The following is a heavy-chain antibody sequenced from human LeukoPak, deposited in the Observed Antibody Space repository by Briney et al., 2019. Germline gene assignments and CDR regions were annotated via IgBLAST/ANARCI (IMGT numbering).Heavy chain of an antibody. J-gene: IGHJ3*02. CDR2: IKQDGSEK. CDR3: ARRGGYYDFWSGYVYDAFDI. CDR1: GFTFSSYW. V-gene: IGHV3-7*01. Sequence: PGGSLTLSCAASGFTFSSYWMSWVGQAPGKGLEWVANIKQDGSEKYYVDSVKGRITISRDNAKNSLYLQMNSLRAEDTAVYYCARRGGYYDFWSGYVYDAFDIWGQGTMVTVSS. D-gene: IGHD3-3*01.